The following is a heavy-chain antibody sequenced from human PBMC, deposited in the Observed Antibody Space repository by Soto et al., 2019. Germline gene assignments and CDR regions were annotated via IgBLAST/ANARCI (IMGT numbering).Heavy chain of an antibody. Sequence: QVLLVQSGAEVKKPGSSVKVSCKASGGTFINYPVSWVRQAPGQGLEWMGGIIPIFGTVNYAQKYQGRLTITADESPSTAYMELSSLRSEDTAVYSCARGNHRWLQWWYFDLWGRGTLVTVSS. CDR2: IIPIFGTV. CDR1: GGTFINYP. J-gene: IGHJ2*01. CDR3: ARGNHRWLQWWYFDL. D-gene: IGHD5-12*01. V-gene: IGHV1-69*12.